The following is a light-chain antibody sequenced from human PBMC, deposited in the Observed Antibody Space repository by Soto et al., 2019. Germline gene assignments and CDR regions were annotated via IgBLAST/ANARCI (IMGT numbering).Light chain of an antibody. V-gene: IGLV1-40*01. J-gene: IGLJ3*02. CDR1: TSNLGAGYD. CDR3: QAYDYSLTASV. CDR2: GNR. Sequence: QSVLTQPPSVSGAPGQRVTLSCTGNTSNLGAGYDVHWYQQLPGAAPKLVIFGNRNRPAGVPERFSGSKSGTSASLAITGLQAEDEADYYCQAYDYSLTASVFGGGTTLTVL.